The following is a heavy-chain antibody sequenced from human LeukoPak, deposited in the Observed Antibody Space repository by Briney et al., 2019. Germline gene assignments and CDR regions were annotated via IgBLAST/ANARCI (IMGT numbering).Heavy chain of an antibody. Sequence: GGSLRLSCAASGFTVSSNYMSWVRQAPGKGLEWVSVIYAGGSTHYADSVKGRFTISRDNSKNTLYLQMNSLRAEDTAVHYCAREDYYYDSSGYSSYFDYWGQGTLVTVSS. V-gene: IGHV3-66*01. CDR3: AREDYYYDSSGYSSYFDY. CDR1: GFTVSSNY. CDR2: IYAGGST. J-gene: IGHJ4*02. D-gene: IGHD3-22*01.